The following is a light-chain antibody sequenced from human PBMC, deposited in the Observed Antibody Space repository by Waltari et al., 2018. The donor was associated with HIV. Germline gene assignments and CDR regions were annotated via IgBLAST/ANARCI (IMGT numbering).Light chain of an antibody. CDR2: DNH. J-gene: IGLJ1*01. Sequence: QSVLTPPPSVSATPGQKVTIPCSGSSSHIATNYVSWYQHFPGTVPKVLIYDNHKRSSGIPDRFSGSKSGTSATLDISGLQTGDEAHYYCGTWDTSLSAWIFGTGTKVTVL. V-gene: IGLV1-51*01. CDR3: GTWDTSLSAWI. CDR1: SSHIATNY.